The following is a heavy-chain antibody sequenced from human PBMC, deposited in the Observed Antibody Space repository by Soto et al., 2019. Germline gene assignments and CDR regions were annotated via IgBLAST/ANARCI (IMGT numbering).Heavy chain of an antibody. J-gene: IGHJ2*01. D-gene: IGHD6-19*01. V-gene: IGHV1-69*12. Sequence: QVPLVQSGAEVKKPGSSVKVSCKSSGGTFSNYAISWVRQAPGQGLAWMGGITPFFGTANYAQKFQGRVTITADESMSTAYMELSRLRSEDTAVYYCAQTLGLAVAGPGRFDLWGRGTLVTVSS. CDR2: ITPFFGTA. CDR3: AQTLGLAVAGPGRFDL. CDR1: GGTFSNYA.